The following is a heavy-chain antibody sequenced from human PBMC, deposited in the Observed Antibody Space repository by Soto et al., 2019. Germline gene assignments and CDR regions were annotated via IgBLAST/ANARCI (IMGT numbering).Heavy chain of an antibody. Sequence: SQTLSLTCAISGDSVSSNSAAWNWIRQSPSRGLEWLGRTYYRSKWYNDYAVSVKSRITINPDTSKNQFSLQLNSVTPEDTAVYYCARAPNTYYDFWSGYYTDWFDPCGQGTLVTVSS. CDR1: GDSVSSNSAA. V-gene: IGHV6-1*01. CDR2: TYYRSKWYN. CDR3: ARAPNTYYDFWSGYYTDWFDP. J-gene: IGHJ5*02. D-gene: IGHD3-3*01.